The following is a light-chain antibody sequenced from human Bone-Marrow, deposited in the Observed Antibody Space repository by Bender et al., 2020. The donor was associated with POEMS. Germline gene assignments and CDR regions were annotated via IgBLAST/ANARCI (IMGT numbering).Light chain of an antibody. Sequence: QTVVIQEPSVTVSPGGTVTLTCAFSAGSVTDGHYPNWFQQKVGQAPRPLIFATGHRHSWTPARFSASLLGDKAALTLSGAEPEDEADYYCLLYQGGTQGMFGGGTRLTVL. CDR1: AGSVTDGHY. V-gene: IGLV7-43*01. CDR3: LLYQGGTQGM. CDR2: ATG. J-gene: IGLJ3*02.